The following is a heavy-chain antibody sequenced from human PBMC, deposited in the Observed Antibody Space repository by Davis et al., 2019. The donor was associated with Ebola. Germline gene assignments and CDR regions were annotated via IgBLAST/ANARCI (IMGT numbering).Heavy chain of an antibody. J-gene: IGHJ4*02. CDR3: ARDWATPLYGSCYLDY. V-gene: IGHV1-2*02. CDR1: GYTFTGYY. CDR2: ISPDSGGT. D-gene: IGHD6-6*01. Sequence: ASVKVSCKASGYTFTGYYLHWVRQAPGQGLEWMGWISPDSGGTNYAQKFRGRVTLTRDTSISTAYMDLSSLRYDDTAVYYCARDWATPLYGSCYLDYWGQGTLVGVSS.